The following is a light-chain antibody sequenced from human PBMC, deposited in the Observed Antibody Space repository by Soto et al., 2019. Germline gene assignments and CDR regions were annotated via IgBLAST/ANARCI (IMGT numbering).Light chain of an antibody. Sequence: EVVMTQSPATLSVSPGERATLSCRASQSVRGSYLAWYQQKPGQAPRLLIYAASTRATGIPDRFSGSGSGTDFTLTISRLEPEDFAVYHCQQYGSSLTFGQGTKLEIK. CDR3: QQYGSSLT. CDR1: QSVRGSY. J-gene: IGKJ2*01. CDR2: AAS. V-gene: IGKV3-20*01.